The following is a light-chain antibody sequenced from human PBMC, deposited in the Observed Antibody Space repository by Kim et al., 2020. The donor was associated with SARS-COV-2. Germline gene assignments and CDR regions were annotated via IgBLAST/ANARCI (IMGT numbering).Light chain of an antibody. CDR2: HDS. J-gene: IGLJ3*02. V-gene: IGLV3-21*04. CDR3: QVWDSSSAHPV. CDR1: NIGSKS. Sequence: SYELTQPPSVSVAPGKTARITCGGNNIGSKSVHWYQQKPGQAPVLVIYHDSDRPSGIPERFSGSNSGNTATLTISRVEAGDEADYYCQVWDSSSAHPVFGGGTQLTVL.